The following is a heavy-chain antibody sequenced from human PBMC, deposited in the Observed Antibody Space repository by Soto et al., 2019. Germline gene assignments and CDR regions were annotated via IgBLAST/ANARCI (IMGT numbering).Heavy chain of an antibody. V-gene: IGHV1-69*01. D-gene: IGHD3-16*02. CDR2: IFPKFGTT. CDR1: GDTDTNYV. Sequence: QVQLVQSGAEVKKPGSSVKVSCKASGDTDTNYVISWVRQAPGQGLEWMGGIFPKFGTTYSAQKLQDRLTITADERTSTVYRQLSSLRLDATAVYYCEAEMTFGKLSVVWGQGTTVTVSS. CDR3: EAEMTFGKLSVV. J-gene: IGHJ6*02.